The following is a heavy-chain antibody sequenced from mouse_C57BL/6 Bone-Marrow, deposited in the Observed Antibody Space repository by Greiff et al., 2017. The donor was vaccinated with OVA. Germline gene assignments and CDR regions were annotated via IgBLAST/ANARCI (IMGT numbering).Heavy chain of an antibody. CDR2: IDPENGDT. Sequence: VQLKQSGAELVRPGASVKLSCTASGFNIKDDYMHWVKQRPEQGLEWIGWIDPENGDTEYASKFQGKATITADTSANTAYLQLSSLTSEDTAVYYCTTYGNPHLYFDDWGQGTTLTVSS. D-gene: IGHD2-10*02. V-gene: IGHV14-4*01. J-gene: IGHJ2*01. CDR3: TTYGNPHLYFDD. CDR1: GFNIKDDY.